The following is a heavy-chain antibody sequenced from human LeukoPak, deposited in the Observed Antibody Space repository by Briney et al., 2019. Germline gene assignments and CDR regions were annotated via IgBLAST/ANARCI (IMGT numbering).Heavy chain of an antibody. J-gene: IGHJ5*02. CDR1: GGSISSHY. CDR2: IYYSGST. V-gene: IGHV4-59*11. D-gene: IGHD3-16*01. CDR3: ARYEGEAAGGFDP. Sequence: SETLSLTCTVSGGSISSHYWSWIRQPPGKGLEWIGYIYYSGSTNYNPSLKSRVTISVDTSKNQFSLKLSSVTAADTAVYYCARYEGEAAGGFDPWGQGTLVTVSS.